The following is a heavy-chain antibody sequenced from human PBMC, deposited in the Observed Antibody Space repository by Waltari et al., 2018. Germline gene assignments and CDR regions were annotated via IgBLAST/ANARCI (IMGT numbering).Heavy chain of an antibody. V-gene: IGHV4-4*07. J-gene: IGHJ4*02. D-gene: IGHD3-9*01. CDR1: RGSISGYY. CDR3: ARHWNHDILADSFDL. CDR2: TSPTGGT. Sequence: QVQLQESGPGLVKPSETLSLTCTVSRGSISGYYWSWIRQPAGKGLEWIGFTSPTGGTGYNPSLTSRVTMSSDTSKNHVFLHLDAVTAADTAVFYCARHWNHDILADSFDLWGQGTRVTISS.